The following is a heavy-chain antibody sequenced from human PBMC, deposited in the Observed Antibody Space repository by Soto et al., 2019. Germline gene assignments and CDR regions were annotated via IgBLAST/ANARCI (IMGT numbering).Heavy chain of an antibody. Sequence: GGSLRLSCAASGFTFSSYSMNWVRQAPGKGLEWVSSISSSSSYIYYADSVKGRFTISRDNAKNSLYLQMNSLRAEDTAVYYCAREGHNWNYGPFDIWGQGTMVTVSS. CDR2: ISSSSSYI. CDR1: GFTFSSYS. J-gene: IGHJ3*02. CDR3: AREGHNWNYGPFDI. V-gene: IGHV3-21*01. D-gene: IGHD1-7*01.